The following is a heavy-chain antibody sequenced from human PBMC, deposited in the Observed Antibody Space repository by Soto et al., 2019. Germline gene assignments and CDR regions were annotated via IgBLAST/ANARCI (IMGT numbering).Heavy chain of an antibody. CDR3: ARDLWGYCGTDCYPLDV. D-gene: IGHD2-21*02. Sequence: QVQLQESGPGLVKPSETLSLTCTVSGGSISGYYWSWIRQPPGKGLEWIGYMYNTGSTVYNPSFKIRVTISVDTSKHQCSLKLNSVPAADTAVYYCARDLWGYCGTDCYPLDVWGQGTTVTVSS. CDR2: MYNTGST. V-gene: IGHV4-59*01. CDR1: GGSISGYY. J-gene: IGHJ6*02.